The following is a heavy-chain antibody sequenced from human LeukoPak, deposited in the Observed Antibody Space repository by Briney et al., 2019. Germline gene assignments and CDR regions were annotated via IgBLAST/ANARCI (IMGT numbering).Heavy chain of an antibody. CDR2: IYYSGST. CDR3: ASPIYGDYTESGFDI. CDR1: GGSISSSSYY. V-gene: IGHV4-39*07. Sequence: SETLSLTCTVSGGSISSSSYYWGWIRQPPGKGLEWIGSIYYSGSTYYNPSLKSRVTISVDTSKNQFSPKLSSVTAADTAVYYCASPIYGDYTESGFDIWGQGTMVTVSS. D-gene: IGHD4-17*01. J-gene: IGHJ3*02.